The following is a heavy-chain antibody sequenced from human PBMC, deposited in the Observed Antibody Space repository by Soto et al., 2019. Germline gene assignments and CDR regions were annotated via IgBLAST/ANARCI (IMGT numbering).Heavy chain of an antibody. CDR2: IIPIFGTT. CDR3: AKEKEDSSGPWYYYGMDV. V-gene: IGHV1-69*13. J-gene: IGHJ6*02. Sequence: SVKVSCKASGGTFNSYAIDWVRQAPGQELEWMGGIIPIFGTTNYAQKLQGRVKLTADESTRAAYMELSTLRSEDTAVYFCAKEKEDSSGPWYYYGMDVWGQGTTVTVSS. D-gene: IGHD6-19*01. CDR1: GGTFNSYA.